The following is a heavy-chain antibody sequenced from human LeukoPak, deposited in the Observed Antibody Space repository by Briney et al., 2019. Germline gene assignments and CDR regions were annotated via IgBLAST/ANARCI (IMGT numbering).Heavy chain of an antibody. D-gene: IGHD6-13*01. CDR1: GFTFSSYA. CDR2: ISGSGGST. V-gene: IGHV3-23*01. Sequence: GGSLRLSCAASGFTFSSYAMSWVRQAPGKGLEWVSAISGSGGSTYYADSVKGRFTISRDNSKNTLYLQMNNLRAEDTAVYYCAKWSSSWYYFDYWGQGTLVTVSS. CDR3: AKWSSSWYYFDY. J-gene: IGHJ4*02.